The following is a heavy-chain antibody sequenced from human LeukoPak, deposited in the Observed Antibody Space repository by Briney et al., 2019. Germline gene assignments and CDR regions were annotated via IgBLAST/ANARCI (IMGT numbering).Heavy chain of an antibody. CDR1: RFTFSSYV. D-gene: IGHD6-6*01. CDR2: ISGSGRNT. Sequence: PGGSLRLSCAASRFTFSSYVMSWVRQAPGKGLECVSAISGSGRNTYYADSVKGRFTISRDNSKNTLYLQMNSLRAEDTAVYYCALLEYSSSQRDADDYWGQGTLVTVSS. J-gene: IGHJ4*02. V-gene: IGHV3-23*01. CDR3: ALLEYSSSQRDADDY.